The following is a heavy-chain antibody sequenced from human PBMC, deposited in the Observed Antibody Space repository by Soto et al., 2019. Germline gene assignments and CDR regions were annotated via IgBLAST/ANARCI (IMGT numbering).Heavy chain of an antibody. CDR2: ILYSGTT. CDR1: GGSISKSNYF. CDR3: ARLGWGNGDSDY. D-gene: IGHD2-21*01. Sequence: QLQLQESGPGLVKSSETLSLTCTVSGGSISKSNYFWGWIRQAPGKGREWIASILYSGTTSYNSSLKSRVAISVDTSKNQFSLELNSVTAADTAVYYCARLGWGNGDSDYWGQGTLVTVSS. V-gene: IGHV4-39*01. J-gene: IGHJ4*02.